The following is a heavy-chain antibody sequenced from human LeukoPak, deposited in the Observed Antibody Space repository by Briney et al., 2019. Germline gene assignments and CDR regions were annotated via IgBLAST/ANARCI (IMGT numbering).Heavy chain of an antibody. D-gene: IGHD2/OR15-2a*01. Sequence: PSETLSLTCTVSGGSISSSSYYWGWIRQPPGKGLEWIGSIYYSGSTYYNPSLKSRVTVSVDTSKNQFSLKLSSVTAADTAVYYCAGVAEYPLTFKYWGQGTLVTVSS. J-gene: IGHJ4*02. CDR3: AGVAEYPLTFKY. CDR1: GGSISSSSYY. CDR2: IYYSGST. V-gene: IGHV4-39*07.